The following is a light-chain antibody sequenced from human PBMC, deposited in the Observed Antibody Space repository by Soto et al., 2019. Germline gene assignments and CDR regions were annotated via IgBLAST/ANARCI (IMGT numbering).Light chain of an antibody. J-gene: IGLJ2*01. CDR1: TGAVTSGHY. CDR2: DTS. CDR3: LLSYSGARSVV. Sequence: QAVVTQEPSLTVSPGGTVTLTCGSSTGAVTSGHYPYWFQQKPGQAPRTLIYDTSNKHSWTPARFSGSLLGGKAALTLSGAQPEDEAEYYCLLSYSGARSVVFGGGTKDTVL. V-gene: IGLV7-46*01.